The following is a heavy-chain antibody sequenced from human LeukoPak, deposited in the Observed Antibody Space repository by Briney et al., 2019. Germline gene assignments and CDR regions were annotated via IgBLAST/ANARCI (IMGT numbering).Heavy chain of an antibody. V-gene: IGHV4-34*01. Sequence: SSETLSLTCAVYGGSFSGYYWSWIRQPPGKGLGWIGEIDHSGSTNYNSGSTNYNPSLKSRVTVSVDTSKNQFSLKLTSVTAADTAVYYCARLVWGSYRFDYWGQGTLVTVSS. J-gene: IGHJ4*02. CDR1: GGSFSGYY. D-gene: IGHD3-16*02. CDR3: ARLVWGSYRFDY. CDR2: IDHSGSTNYNSGST.